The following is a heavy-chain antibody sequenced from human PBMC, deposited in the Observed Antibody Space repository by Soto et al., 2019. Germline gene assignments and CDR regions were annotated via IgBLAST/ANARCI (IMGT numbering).Heavy chain of an antibody. CDR3: ARDLEVVVLGVDNYYSYGMDV. Sequence: QVQLVQSGAEVKEPGSSVKVSCKASGGTFSSFAITWVRQAPGQGLEWMGGIIPIFGTANYAQKFQGTVTITADESTSTSYMELSSLRSEDTGVYYCARDLEVVVLGVDNYYSYGMDVWGQGTTVTVSS. V-gene: IGHV1-69*12. CDR2: IIPIFGTA. CDR1: GGTFSSFA. D-gene: IGHD2-15*01. J-gene: IGHJ6*02.